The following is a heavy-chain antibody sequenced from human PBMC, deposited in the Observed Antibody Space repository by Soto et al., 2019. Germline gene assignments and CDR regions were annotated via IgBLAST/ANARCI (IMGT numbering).Heavy chain of an antibody. V-gene: IGHV3-48*01. CDR2: INSTGTIK. Sequence: GGSLRLSCAASGFTFSTYSMNWVRQAPGKGLEWVAYINSTGTIKYYAGSVKGRFTISRDNAKNSLYLQMNSLRAEDTAVYYCARMSSSVSPGCWGQGTLVTVSS. CDR1: GFTFSTYS. D-gene: IGHD2-2*01. CDR3: ARMSSSVSPGC. J-gene: IGHJ4*02.